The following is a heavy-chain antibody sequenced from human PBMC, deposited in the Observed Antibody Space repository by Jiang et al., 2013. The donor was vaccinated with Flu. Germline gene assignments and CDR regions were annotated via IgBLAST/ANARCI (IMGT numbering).Heavy chain of an antibody. CDR2: INHSGST. CDR1: GGSFSGYY. V-gene: IGHV4-34*01. CDR3: ASLGYSSGWYDGGDY. Sequence: LLKPSETLSLTCAVYGGSFSGYYWSWIRQPPGKGLEWIGEINHSGSTNYNPSLKSRVTISVDTSKNQFSLKLSSVTAADTAVYYCASLGYSSGWYDGGDYWGQGTLVTVSS. D-gene: IGHD6-19*01. J-gene: IGHJ4*02.